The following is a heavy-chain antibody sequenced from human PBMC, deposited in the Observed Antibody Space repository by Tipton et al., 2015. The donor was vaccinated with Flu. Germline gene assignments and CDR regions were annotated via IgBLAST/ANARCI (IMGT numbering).Heavy chain of an antibody. V-gene: IGHV3-30*18. CDR3: AKVIPELVAGLDS. Sequence: SLRLSCAASGFSFSDYGMHWVRQAPGKGLEWVAVMSYEGSKKFYGDPVKGRFTISRDYSKNMLFLQMDSPRVEDTAVYYCAKVIPELVAGLDSWGQGTLVTVSS. CDR2: MSYEGSKK. J-gene: IGHJ4*02. CDR1: GFSFSDYG. D-gene: IGHD6-19*01.